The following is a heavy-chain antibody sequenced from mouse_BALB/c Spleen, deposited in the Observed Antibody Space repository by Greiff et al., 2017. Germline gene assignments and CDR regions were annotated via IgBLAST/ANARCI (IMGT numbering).Heavy chain of an antibody. D-gene: IGHD1-1*01. CDR3: ARGYYGSQYYFDY. CDR2: INSNGGST. V-gene: IGHV5-6-3*01. CDR1: GFTFSSYG. J-gene: IGHJ2*01. Sequence: EVKLMESGGGLVQPGGSLKLSCAASGFTFSSYGMSWVRQTPDKRLELVATINSNGGSTYYPDSVKGRFTISRDNAKNTLYLQMSSLKSEDTAMYYCARGYYGSQYYFDYWGQGTTLTVSS.